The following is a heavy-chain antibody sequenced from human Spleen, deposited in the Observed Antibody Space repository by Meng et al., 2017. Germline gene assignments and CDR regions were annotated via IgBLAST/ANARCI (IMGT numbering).Heavy chain of an antibody. D-gene: IGHD2-2*01. CDR3: ARDRVGYQLAWFDP. Sequence: QFHLVQAGAEVKKPGASVKAACKSSGYTFTMYSMHWVRQAPGQRLELMGWINGGNGNTNYSQKFRVRITITRDTSASTASMELSSLRYEDTDVYYCARDRVGYQLAWFDPWGQGTLVTVSS. J-gene: IGHJ5*02. CDR2: INGGNGNT. CDR1: GYTFTMYS. V-gene: IGHV1-3*01.